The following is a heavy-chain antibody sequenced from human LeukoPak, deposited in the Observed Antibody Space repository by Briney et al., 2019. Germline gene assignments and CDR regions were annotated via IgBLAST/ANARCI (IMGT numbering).Heavy chain of an antibody. CDR3: AKGFGRLVVAASR. J-gene: IGHJ4*02. Sequence: PGGSLRLSCAASGFTFSSYAMSWVRQAPGKGLEWVSGLSPSGDSTYYADSVKGRFTISRDNSKSTVYLQMNRLRAEDTAVYYCAKGFGRLVVAASRWGQGTLVTVSS. V-gene: IGHV3-23*01. CDR2: LSPSGDST. D-gene: IGHD2-15*01. CDR1: GFTFSSYA.